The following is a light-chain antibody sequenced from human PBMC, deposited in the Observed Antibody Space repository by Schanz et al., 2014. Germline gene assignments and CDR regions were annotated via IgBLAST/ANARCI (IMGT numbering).Light chain of an antibody. CDR1: QSISGW. Sequence: DIQMTQSPSTLSASVGDRVTITCRASQSISGWLAWYQQKPGKAPNVLIYAASSLQSGVPSRFSGSGSGTEFTLTISSLQPDDFATYYCQQYNSYWTFGQGTKVEIK. CDR3: QQYNSYWT. V-gene: IGKV1-5*01. CDR2: AAS. J-gene: IGKJ1*01.